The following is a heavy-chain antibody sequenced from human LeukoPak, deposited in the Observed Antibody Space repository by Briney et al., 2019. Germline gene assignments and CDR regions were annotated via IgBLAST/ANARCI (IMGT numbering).Heavy chain of an antibody. CDR3: ARGWIKGGSYTFDY. CDR2: IYPGDSDT. V-gene: IGHV5-51*01. Sequence: GESLKISCRGSGYSFTSYWIAWVRQMPGKGLEWMGIIYPGDSDTRYSPSFQGLVTFSADKSISTAYLQWSSLKASDTAMYYCARGWIKGGSYTFDYWGQGTLVTVSS. CDR1: GYSFTSYW. D-gene: IGHD1-26*01. J-gene: IGHJ4*02.